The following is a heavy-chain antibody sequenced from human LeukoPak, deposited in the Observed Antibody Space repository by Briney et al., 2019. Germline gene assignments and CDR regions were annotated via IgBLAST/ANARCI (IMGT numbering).Heavy chain of an antibody. D-gene: IGHD5-18*01. Sequence: GGSLRLSCTGSAFTFGDYALNWVRRAPGKGLEGMVFIRSRSYGGTTKYAASLKGRFTISRDDSKNIAYLEMNSLKTEDTAVYFCTRDHGYGYYYFENWGQGTLVTVS. CDR3: TRDHGYGYYYFEN. CDR1: AFTFGDYA. J-gene: IGHJ4*02. CDR2: IRSRSYGGTT. V-gene: IGHV3-49*04.